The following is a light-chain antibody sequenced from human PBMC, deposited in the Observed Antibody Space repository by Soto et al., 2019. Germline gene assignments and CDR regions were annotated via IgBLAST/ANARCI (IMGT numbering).Light chain of an antibody. Sequence: QSALTQPPSASGSPGQSVTISCTGSSSDVGGYNFVSWYQHHPGKAPKLLIYEVYKRPSGVPDRFSGSKSGNTASLTVSGLQAEDEADYYCSSYADNNNVLFGGGTKVTVL. CDR1: SSDVGGYNF. CDR3: SSYADNNNVL. CDR2: EVY. J-gene: IGLJ3*02. V-gene: IGLV2-8*01.